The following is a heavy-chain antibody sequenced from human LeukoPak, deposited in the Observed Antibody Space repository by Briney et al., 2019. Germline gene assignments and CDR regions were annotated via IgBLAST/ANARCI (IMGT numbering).Heavy chain of an antibody. CDR2: TRNKGNSYST. Sequence: GGSLRLSCAASGFTFSTYTMNWVRQAPGKGLEWVGRTRNKGNSYSTQYAASVEGRFTISRDDSKNSLYLQMNSLTTEDTAVYYCAREMVVAAIPPRQMDVWGKGTTVTISS. CDR3: AREMVVAAIPPRQMDV. D-gene: IGHD2-21*02. CDR1: GFTFSTYT. J-gene: IGHJ6*04. V-gene: IGHV3-72*01.